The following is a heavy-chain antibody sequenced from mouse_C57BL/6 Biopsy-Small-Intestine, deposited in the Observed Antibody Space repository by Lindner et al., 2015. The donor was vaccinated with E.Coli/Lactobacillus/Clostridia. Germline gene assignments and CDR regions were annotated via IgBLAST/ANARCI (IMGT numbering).Heavy chain of an antibody. V-gene: IGHV1-69*02. CDR3: ARNYYGSNWYFDV. CDR2: IGPSDSYT. J-gene: IGHJ1*03. Sequence: VQLQESGAELVKPGASVKMSCKASGYTFTSYWITWVKQRPGQGLEWIGEIGPSDSYTYYNQKFKGKATLTVDKSSSTAYMHLSSLTSEDSAVYHCARNYYGSNWYFDVWGTGTTVTVSS. D-gene: IGHD1-1*01. CDR1: GYTFTSYW.